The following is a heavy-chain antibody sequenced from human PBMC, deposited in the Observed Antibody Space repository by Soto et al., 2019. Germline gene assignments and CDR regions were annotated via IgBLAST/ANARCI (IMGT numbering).Heavy chain of an antibody. CDR2: ISPKFGRT. J-gene: IGHJ2*01. CDR3: ARDDCNGGSCDGGHYLDL. V-gene: IGHV1-18*01. Sequence: QVQLVQSGPEVKKAGASVKVSCTAPTDYIFLAYGFDWVRQAPGQGLEWMGWISPKFGRTNYARTLQDRFTMTTDVSTNSVSMELRDLRSDDTAVYFCARDDCNGGSCDGGHYLDLWGRGTPISVSS. D-gene: IGHD2-15*01. CDR1: DYIFLAYG.